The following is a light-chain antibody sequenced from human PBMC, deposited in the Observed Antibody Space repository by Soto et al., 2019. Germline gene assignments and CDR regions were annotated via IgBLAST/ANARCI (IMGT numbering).Light chain of an antibody. Sequence: QSVLTQPPSASGSPGQSVTISCTGTSSDVGGYNYVSWYQQHPGKAPKLMIYEVSKRPSGVPDRFSGSKSGNTASLTVSGLQAEDEADYYCISYAGSNNLHVVFGGGTKLTVL. CDR3: ISYAGSNNLHVV. CDR2: EVS. CDR1: SSDVGGYNY. J-gene: IGLJ2*01. V-gene: IGLV2-8*01.